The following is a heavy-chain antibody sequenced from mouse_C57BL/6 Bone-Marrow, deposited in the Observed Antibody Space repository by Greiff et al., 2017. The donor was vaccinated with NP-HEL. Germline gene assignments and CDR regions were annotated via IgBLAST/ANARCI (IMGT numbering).Heavy chain of an antibody. Sequence: QVQLQQPGAELVKPGASVKMSCKASGYTFTSYWITWVKQRPGQGLEWIGDIYPGSGSTNYNEKFKSKATLTVDTSSSTAYMQLSSLTSEDSAVYYCARLDGSYYGKGAYWGQGTLVTVSA. CDR3: ARLDGSYYGKGAY. CDR2: IYPGSGST. J-gene: IGHJ3*01. D-gene: IGHD2-1*01. CDR1: GYTFTSYW. V-gene: IGHV1-55*01.